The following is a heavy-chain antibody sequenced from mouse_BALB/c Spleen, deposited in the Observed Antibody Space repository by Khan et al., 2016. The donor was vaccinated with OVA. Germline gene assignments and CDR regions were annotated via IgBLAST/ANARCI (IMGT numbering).Heavy chain of an antibody. CDR2: RWSDGST. D-gene: IGHD2-10*01. CDR1: GFSLTNYD. CDR3: ARQPYNHYNIMDY. Sequence: VQLQESGPGLAAPSQSLSITCTISGFSLTNYDVHWVRQPPGKGLEWLVVRWSDGSTNSNSVLTSRLTVTKDNSQSQVFLKMNSLQTDGTAIYFCARQPYNHYNIMDYWGQGTSVTVPS. J-gene: IGHJ4*01. V-gene: IGHV2-6-1*01.